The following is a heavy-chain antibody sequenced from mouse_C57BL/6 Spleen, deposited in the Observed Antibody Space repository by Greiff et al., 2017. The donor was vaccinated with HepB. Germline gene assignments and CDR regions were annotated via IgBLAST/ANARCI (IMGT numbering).Heavy chain of an antibody. V-gene: IGHV5-9-1*02. CDR3: TRVGNPAWFAY. CDR2: ISSGGDYI. J-gene: IGHJ3*01. Sequence: EVKLMESGEGLVKPGGSLKLSCAASGFTFSSYAMSWVRQTPEKRLEWVAYISSGGDYIYYADTVKGRFTISRDNARNTLYLQMSSLKSEDTAMYYCTRVGNPAWFAYWGQGTLVTVSA. CDR1: GFTFSSYA. D-gene: IGHD2-1*01.